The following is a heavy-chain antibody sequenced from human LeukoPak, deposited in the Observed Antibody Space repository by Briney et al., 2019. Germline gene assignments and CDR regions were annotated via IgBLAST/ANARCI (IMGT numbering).Heavy chain of an antibody. CDR2: ISYDGSNK. Sequence: GGSLRLSCAASGFTFSSYAMHWVRQAPGKGLEWVAVISYDGSNKYYADSVKGRFTISRDNSKNTLYLQMNSLRAEDTAVYYCARPKGGYDPLIDYWGQGTLVTVSS. CDR3: ARPKGGYDPLIDY. CDR1: GFTFSSYA. D-gene: IGHD5-12*01. V-gene: IGHV3-30*04. J-gene: IGHJ4*02.